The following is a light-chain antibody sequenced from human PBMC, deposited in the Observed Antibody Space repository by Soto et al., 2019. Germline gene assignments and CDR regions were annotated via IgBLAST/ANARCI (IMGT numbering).Light chain of an antibody. V-gene: IGLV2-14*01. CDR3: SSYTSGSTPYV. J-gene: IGLJ1*01. CDR1: SSDVGGYNY. Sequence: QSVLTQPASVSGSPGQSITISCTGTSSDVGGYNYVSWYQQHPGKAPKLMIYEVSNRPSGVSNRFSGSKSGNTASLTISGLQAEDEADYYCSSYTSGSTPYVFXTGTKGTVL. CDR2: EVS.